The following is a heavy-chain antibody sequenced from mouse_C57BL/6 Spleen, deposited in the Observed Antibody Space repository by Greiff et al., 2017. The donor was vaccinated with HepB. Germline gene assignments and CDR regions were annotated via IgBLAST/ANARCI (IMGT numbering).Heavy chain of an antibody. V-gene: IGHV14-2*01. J-gene: IGHJ4*01. Sequence: EVQRVESGAELVKPGASVKLSCTASGFNIKDYYMHWVKQRTEQGLEWIGRIDPEDGETKYAPKFQGKATITADTSSNTAYLQLSSLTSEDTAVYYRAKDDYDGLYAMDYWGQGTSVTVSS. CDR3: AKDDYDGLYAMDY. D-gene: IGHD2-4*01. CDR2: IDPEDGET. CDR1: GFNIKDYY.